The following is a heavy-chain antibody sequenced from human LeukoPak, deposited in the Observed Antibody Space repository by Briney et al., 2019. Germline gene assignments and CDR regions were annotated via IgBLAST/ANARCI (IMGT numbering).Heavy chain of an antibody. CDR2: IYYSGST. CDR3: ARERNPGRGQPFEF. CDR1: GDSITSYY. V-gene: IGHV4-59*01. Sequence: PPETLSLTCTVSGDSITSYYWNWIRQPPGKGLEWIGCIYYSGSTNYNPSLKSRITISVDTSKNQFSLKLNSVTAADTAVYFCARERNPGRGQPFEFWGQGTLITVSS. D-gene: IGHD1-14*01. J-gene: IGHJ4*02.